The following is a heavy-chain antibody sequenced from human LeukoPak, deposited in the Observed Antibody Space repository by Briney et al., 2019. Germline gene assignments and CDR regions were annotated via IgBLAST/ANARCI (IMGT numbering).Heavy chain of an antibody. V-gene: IGHV3-49*04. CDR1: GFTFGDYA. CDR2: IRSKAYGGST. D-gene: IGHD6-19*01. Sequence: PGGSLRLSCTASGFTFGDYAMSWVRQAPGKGLEWVGFIRSKAYGGSTEYAASVKGRFTISRDDSKSIAYPQMNSLKTEDTAVYYCTREAVAGTFRFDYWGQGTLVTVSS. CDR3: TREAVAGTFRFDY. J-gene: IGHJ4*02.